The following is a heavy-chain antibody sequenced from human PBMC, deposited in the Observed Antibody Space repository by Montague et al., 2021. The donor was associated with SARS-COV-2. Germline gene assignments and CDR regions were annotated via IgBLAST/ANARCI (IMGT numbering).Heavy chain of an antibody. J-gene: IGHJ4*02. V-gene: IGHV4-4*07. D-gene: IGHD1-26*01. Sequence: LRLSCAASGFTFSDYYMSWIRQPAGKGLEWIGRIRTTGHTDYNSSLESRVFMSVDTSTNQFSLSLTSVTAADTAVYFCARFGSGTLEFDLWGQGTLVTVSS. CDR1: GFTFSDYY. CDR2: IRTTGHT. CDR3: ARFGSGTLEFDL.